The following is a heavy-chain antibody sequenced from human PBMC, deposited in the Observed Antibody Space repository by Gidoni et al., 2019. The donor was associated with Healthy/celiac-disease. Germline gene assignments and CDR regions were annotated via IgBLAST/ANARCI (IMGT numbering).Heavy chain of an antibody. J-gene: IGHJ4*02. D-gene: IGHD5-18*01. V-gene: IGHV3-9*01. CDR3: AKDPQRYSYGLIDY. Sequence: EVQLVESGGGLVQPGRSLRLSCAASGFTFDDYAMPWVRQAPGKGLEWVSGISWNRGSIGYADSVKGRFTISRDNAKNSLYLQMNSLRAEDTALYYCAKDPQRYSYGLIDYWGQGTLVTVSS. CDR2: ISWNRGSI. CDR1: GFTFDDYA.